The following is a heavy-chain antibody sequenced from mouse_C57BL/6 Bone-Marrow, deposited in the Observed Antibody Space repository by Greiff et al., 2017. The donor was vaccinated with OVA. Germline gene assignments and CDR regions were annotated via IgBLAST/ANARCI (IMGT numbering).Heavy chain of an antibody. CDR3: AKDERDYYSNYFSFAY. CDR2: ISDGGSYT. J-gene: IGHJ3*01. CDR1: GFTFSSYA. V-gene: IGHV5-4*01. Sequence: EVQLVESGGGLVKPGGSLKLSCAASGFTFSSYAMSWVRQTPEQRLEWVATISDGGSYTYYPANVKGRFTISRDNAKNNLSLQMSHLKSEDTAMYTCAKDERDYYSNYFSFAYWGQGTLVTVSA. D-gene: IGHD2-5*01.